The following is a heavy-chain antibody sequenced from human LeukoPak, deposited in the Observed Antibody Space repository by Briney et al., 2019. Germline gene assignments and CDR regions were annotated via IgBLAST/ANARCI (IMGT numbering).Heavy chain of an antibody. J-gene: IGHJ4*02. CDR2: IYYSGST. D-gene: IGHD1-26*01. CDR3: ARVGHDSGTYLYYFDY. Sequence: SETLSLTCTVSGGSISSYYWSWIRQSPGKGLEWIGYIYYSGSTNYNPSLKSRVTISVDTSKNQFSLKLSSVTAADTAVYYCARVGHDSGTYLYYFDYWGQGTLVTVSP. CDR1: GGSISSYY. V-gene: IGHV4-59*01.